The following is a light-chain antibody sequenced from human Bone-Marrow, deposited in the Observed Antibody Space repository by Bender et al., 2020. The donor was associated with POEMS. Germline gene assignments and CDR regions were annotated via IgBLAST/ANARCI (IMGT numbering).Light chain of an antibody. CDR1: SSDIGAYNY. V-gene: IGLV2-23*02. CDR3: CSYAGSRTWV. CDR2: DVH. J-gene: IGLJ3*02. Sequence: QSALTQPASVSGSPGQSITISCTGTSSDIGAYNYVSWYQQHPGKAPKLMIYDVHSRPSGVSKRFSGSKSGNTASLRISGLQAEDEAYYLCCSYAGSRTWVFGGGTKLTVL.